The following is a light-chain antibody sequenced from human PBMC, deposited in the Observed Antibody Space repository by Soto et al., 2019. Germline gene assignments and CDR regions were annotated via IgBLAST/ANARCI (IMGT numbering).Light chain of an antibody. V-gene: IGLV2-14*01. CDR3: SSFTSFNSVI. Sequence: QSALTQPASVSASPGQSITISCTGTSSDVGGYNYVSWYQQHPGKAPKLMIYEVSNRPSGVSSRFSGFKSGDTASLIISGLQAGDEADYYCSSFTSFNSVIFGGGTKLTVL. CDR1: SSDVGGYNY. CDR2: EVS. J-gene: IGLJ2*01.